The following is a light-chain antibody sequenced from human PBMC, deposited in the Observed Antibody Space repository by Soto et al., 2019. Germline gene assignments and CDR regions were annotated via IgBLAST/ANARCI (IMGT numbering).Light chain of an antibody. CDR1: QGVTTN. J-gene: IGKJ5*01. Sequence: EIVMTQSPDILFVSPGERATLTCTAGQGVTTNFAWYQQKSGQSPRLLIYDVSIRATGVPARFSATGSETDFTLTISGLQSGDSAVYFCQQYNNWPFSFGQGTRLEIK. V-gene: IGKV3-15*01. CDR2: DVS. CDR3: QQYNNWPFS.